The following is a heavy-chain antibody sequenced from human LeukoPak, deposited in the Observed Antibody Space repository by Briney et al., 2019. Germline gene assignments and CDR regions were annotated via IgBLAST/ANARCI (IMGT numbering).Heavy chain of an antibody. J-gene: IGHJ4*02. Sequence: GGSLRLSCAASGFTFSSYAMSWVRQAPGKGLEWVSAISGSGGSTYYADSVKGRFTISRDNSKNTLYLQMNSLRAEDTAVYYCARVRVGATKWLDYWGQGILVTVSS. CDR3: ARVRVGATKWLDY. CDR1: GFTFSSYA. D-gene: IGHD1-26*01. CDR2: ISGSGGST. V-gene: IGHV3-23*01.